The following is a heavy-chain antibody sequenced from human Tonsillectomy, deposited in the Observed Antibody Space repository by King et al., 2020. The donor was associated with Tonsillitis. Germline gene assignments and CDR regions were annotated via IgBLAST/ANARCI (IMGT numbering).Heavy chain of an antibody. V-gene: IGHV4-4*07. Sequence: QLQESGPGLVKPSETLSLTCTVSGDSISSYYWSWIRQPAGKGLEWIGLIYTSGSTHYNPSLKSRVTMSVDTSKNQFSLNLSSVTAADTAVYYCARNVPARRGLDWFDPWGQGTLVTVSS. CDR3: ARNVPARRGLDWFDP. J-gene: IGHJ5*02. D-gene: IGHD2-2*01. CDR2: IYTSGST. CDR1: GDSISSYY.